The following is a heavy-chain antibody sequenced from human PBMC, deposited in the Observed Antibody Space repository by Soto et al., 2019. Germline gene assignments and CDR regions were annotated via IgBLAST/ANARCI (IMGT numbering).Heavy chain of an antibody. D-gene: IGHD2-15*01. Sequence: ASVKVSCKASGYTFTGYYMHWVRQAPGQGLEWMGWINPNSGGTNYAQKFQGWVTMTKNTLYLQMNSLRAEDTAVYYCAKDPEAMVDCSGGSCYPYYFDYWGQGTLVTVSS. CDR3: AKDPEAMVDCSGGSCYPYYFDY. V-gene: IGHV1-2*04. J-gene: IGHJ4*02. CDR1: GYTFTGYY. CDR2: INPNSGGT.